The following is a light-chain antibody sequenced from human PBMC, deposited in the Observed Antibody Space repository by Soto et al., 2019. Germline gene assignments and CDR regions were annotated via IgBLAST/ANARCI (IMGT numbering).Light chain of an antibody. CDR3: QQRSNWPPVIT. V-gene: IGKV3-15*01. CDR2: GAS. Sequence: EIVITQSPDTLFVSPPEIATLSFMASQRVSSNVAWYQQKPGRAPRLLIYGASTRATGIPARFSGSGSGTEFTLTISSLQSEDSAVYYCQQRSNWPPVITFGGGTRVDIK. J-gene: IGKJ4*01. CDR1: QRVSSN.